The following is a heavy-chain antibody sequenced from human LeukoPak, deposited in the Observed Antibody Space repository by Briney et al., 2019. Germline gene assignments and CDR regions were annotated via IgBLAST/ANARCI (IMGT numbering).Heavy chain of an antibody. J-gene: IGHJ6*03. CDR1: GGSISSYY. Sequence: SETLSLTCTVSGGSISSYYWSWIRQPPGKGLEWIGYIYYSGSTNYNPSLKSRVTISVETSKNQFSLKLSSVTAADTAVYYCARGRVRIAAAGTGYYYYYMDVWGKGTTVTISS. D-gene: IGHD6-13*01. CDR2: IYYSGST. V-gene: IGHV4-59*08. CDR3: ARGRVRIAAAGTGYYYYYMDV.